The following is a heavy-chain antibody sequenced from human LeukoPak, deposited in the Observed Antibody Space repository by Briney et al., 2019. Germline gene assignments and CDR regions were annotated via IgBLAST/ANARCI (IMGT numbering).Heavy chain of an antibody. CDR3: ARVQGGKGDY. Sequence: ASVKVSCKTPGGTFNTYGISWVRQAPGQGLEWMGWISAYNGNTNYAQKLQGRVTMTTDTSTSTAYMELRSLRSDDTAVYYCARVQGGKGDYWGQGTLVTVSS. D-gene: IGHD2-15*01. J-gene: IGHJ4*02. V-gene: IGHV1-18*01. CDR2: ISAYNGNT. CDR1: GGTFNTYG.